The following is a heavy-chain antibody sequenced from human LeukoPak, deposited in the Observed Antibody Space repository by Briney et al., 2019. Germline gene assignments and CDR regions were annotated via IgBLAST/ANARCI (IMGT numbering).Heavy chain of an antibody. CDR1: GYTFTSYG. CDR2: ISAYNGNT. Sequence: ASVKVSCKASGYTFTSYGISWVRQAPGQGLEWMGWISAYNGNTNYAQKLQGRVTMTTDTSTSTAYMELRSLRSDDTAVYYCARAQGCSSTSCYLIQTDWGQGTLVTVSS. D-gene: IGHD2-2*01. CDR3: ARAQGCSSTSCYLIQTD. V-gene: IGHV1-18*01. J-gene: IGHJ4*02.